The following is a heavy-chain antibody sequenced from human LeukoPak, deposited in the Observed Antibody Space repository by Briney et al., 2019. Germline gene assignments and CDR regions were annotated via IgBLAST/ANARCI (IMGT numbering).Heavy chain of an antibody. CDR1: GITFSSYA. J-gene: IGHJ4*02. Sequence: PGGSLRLSCAASGITFSSYAMHWVRQAPGKGLEWVAVISYDGSNKYYADSVKGRFTISRDNSKNTLYLQMNSLRAEDTAVYYCARDDFRRMGDFWSGNMFDYWGQGTLVTVSS. CDR3: ARDDFRRMGDFWSGNMFDY. V-gene: IGHV3-30*01. CDR2: ISYDGSNK. D-gene: IGHD3-3*01.